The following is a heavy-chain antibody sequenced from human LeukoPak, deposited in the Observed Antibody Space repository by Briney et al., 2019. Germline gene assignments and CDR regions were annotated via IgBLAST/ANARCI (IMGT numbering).Heavy chain of an antibody. D-gene: IGHD6-13*01. V-gene: IGHV1-18*01. CDR3: ARDGLPFGGSSSPFDY. Sequence: ASVKVSCKASGYTFASYGISWVRQAPGQGLEWMGWISSYNGNTNYAQKLQGRVTMTTDTSTSTAYVELRSLRSDDTAVYYCARDGLPFGGSSSPFDYWGQGTLVTVSS. CDR2: ISSYNGNT. J-gene: IGHJ4*02. CDR1: GYTFASYG.